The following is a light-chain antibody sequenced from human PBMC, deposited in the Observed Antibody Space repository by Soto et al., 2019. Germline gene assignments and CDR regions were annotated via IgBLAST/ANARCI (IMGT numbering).Light chain of an antibody. CDR2: GAS. CDR3: QQYDSSWT. V-gene: IGKV3-20*01. CDR1: QSVSNRY. J-gene: IGKJ1*01. Sequence: EIVLTQSPGTLSLSPGERATLSCWASQSVSNRYLAWYQQKPGQAPRLLIYGASSRATGIPDRFSGSGSETAFTLTISRLEPEDFAVYYCQQYDSSWTFAQGTKVEIK.